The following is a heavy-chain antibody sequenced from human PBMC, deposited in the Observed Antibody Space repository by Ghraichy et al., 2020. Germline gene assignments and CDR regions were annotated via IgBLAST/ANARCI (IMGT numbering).Heavy chain of an antibody. CDR2: ISSSGSTI. D-gene: IGHD4-17*01. Sequence: GGSLRLSCAASGFTFSDYYMSWIRQAPGKGLEWVSYISSSGSTIYYADSVKGRFTISRDNAKNSLYLQMNSLRAEDTAVYYCASAILELYLPFPTVTTPIDYWGQGTLVTVSS. CDR3: ASAILELYLPFPTVTTPIDY. J-gene: IGHJ4*02. CDR1: GFTFSDYY. V-gene: IGHV3-11*01.